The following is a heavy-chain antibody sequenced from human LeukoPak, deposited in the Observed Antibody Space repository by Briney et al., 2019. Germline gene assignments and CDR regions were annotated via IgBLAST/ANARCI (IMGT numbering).Heavy chain of an antibody. CDR2: IYYSGST. CDR1: GGSISSSSYY. J-gene: IGHJ4*02. D-gene: IGHD3-22*01. CDR3: ARQGYYYDSSSLDY. Sequence: PSETLSLTCTVSGGSISSSSYYWGWIRQPPGKGLEWIGSIYYSGSTYYNPSLKSRVTISVDTSKNQFSLKLSSVTAADTAVYYCARQGYYYDSSSLDYWGQGTLVTVSS. V-gene: IGHV4-39*07.